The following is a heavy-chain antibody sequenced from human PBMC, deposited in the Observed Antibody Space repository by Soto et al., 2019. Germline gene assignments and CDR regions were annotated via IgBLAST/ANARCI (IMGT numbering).Heavy chain of an antibody. CDR2: ISWDGGST. CDR1: GFTFDDYT. V-gene: IGHV3-43*01. J-gene: IGHJ4*02. D-gene: IGHD3-16*01. CDR3: AKVIGMITLGELDY. Sequence: GGSLRLSCAASGFTFDDYTMHWVRQAPGKGLEWVSLISWDGGSTYYADSVKGRFTISRDNSKNSLYLQMNSLRTEDTALYYCAKVIGMITLGELDYWGQGTLGTVS.